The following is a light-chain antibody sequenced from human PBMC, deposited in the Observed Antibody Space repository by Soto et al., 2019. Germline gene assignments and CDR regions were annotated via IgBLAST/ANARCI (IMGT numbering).Light chain of an antibody. J-gene: IGKJ5*01. V-gene: IGKV3-11*01. CDR1: QSVGNW. CDR2: DAS. CDR3: QQYGTAPIT. Sequence: EIVLTQCPASLSLSPGERATLSCRASQSVGNWLFWYQQKRGQAPRLLIYDASNRATGIPARFSGSESGTNFSLTIISLEPEDSVMYYCQQYGTAPITFGQGTRLEIK.